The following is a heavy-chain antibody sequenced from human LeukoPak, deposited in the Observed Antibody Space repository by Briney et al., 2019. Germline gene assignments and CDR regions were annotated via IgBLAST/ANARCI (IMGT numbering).Heavy chain of an antibody. J-gene: IGHJ4*02. CDR2: INHSGST. CDR1: GGSFSGYY. CDR3: ARGRPPYVGGSYPFDY. D-gene: IGHD3-16*01. V-gene: IGHV4-34*01. Sequence: SETLSLTCAVYGGSFSGYYWSWIRQPPGKGLEWIGEINHSGSTNYNPSLKSRVTISVDTSKNQFSLKLSSVTAADTAVYYCARGRPPYVGGSYPFDYWGQGTLVTVSS.